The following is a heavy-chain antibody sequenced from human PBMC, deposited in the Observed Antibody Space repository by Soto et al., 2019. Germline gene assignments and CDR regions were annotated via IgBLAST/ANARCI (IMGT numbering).Heavy chain of an antibody. D-gene: IGHD2-15*01. J-gene: IGHJ3*02. CDR2: IIPILGIA. CDR1: GGTFSSYT. V-gene: IGHV1-69*02. CDR3: ARPNLYCSGGSCFNSAFAI. Sequence: QVQLVHSGAEVKKPGSSVKVSCKASGGTFSSYTISWVRQAPGQGLEWMGRIIPILGIANYAQKFQGRVTITADKSTSTAYMELSSLRSEDTAVYYCARPNLYCSGGSCFNSAFAIWGQGTMVTVSS.